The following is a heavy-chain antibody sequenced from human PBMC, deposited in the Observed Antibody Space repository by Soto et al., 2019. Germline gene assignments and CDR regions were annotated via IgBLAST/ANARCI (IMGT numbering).Heavy chain of an antibody. Sequence: QVQLQQWGAGLLKPSETLSLTCAVYGGSFSGYYWSWIRQPPGKGLEWIGEINHSGSTNYNPSLKSRVTISVDPSKNQFSLKLSSVTAADTAVYYCARGMIQRSPISYYYYMDVWGKGTTVTVSS. J-gene: IGHJ6*03. CDR1: GGSFSGYY. V-gene: IGHV4-34*01. D-gene: IGHD3-16*01. CDR3: ARGMIQRSPISYYYYMDV. CDR2: INHSGST.